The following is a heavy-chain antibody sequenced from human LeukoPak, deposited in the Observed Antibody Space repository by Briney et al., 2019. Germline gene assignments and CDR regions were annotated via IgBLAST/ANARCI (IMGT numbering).Heavy chain of an antibody. CDR2: IYPGDSDT. CDR1: GYSFTSYW. V-gene: IGHV5-51*01. Sequence: GESLKISCKGSGYSFTSYWIGWVRQMPGKGLEWMGIIYPGDSDTRYNPSFQGQVTISADKSISTAYLQWSSLKASDTAIYYCARRRTIAARPKYYFDSWGQGTLVTVSS. CDR3: ARRRTIAARPKYYFDS. J-gene: IGHJ4*02. D-gene: IGHD6-6*01.